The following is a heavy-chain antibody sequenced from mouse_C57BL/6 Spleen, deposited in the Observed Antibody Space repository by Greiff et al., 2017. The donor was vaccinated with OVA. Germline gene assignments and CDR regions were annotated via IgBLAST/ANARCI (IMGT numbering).Heavy chain of an antibody. CDR1: GFTFSSYA. J-gene: IGHJ1*03. V-gene: IGHV5-4*03. CDR3: ARAGTLVSTWYFDV. CDR2: ISDGGSYT. D-gene: IGHD1-1*01. Sequence: EVKLMESGGGLVKPGGSLKLSCAASGFTFSSYAMSWVRQTPEKRLEWVATISDGGSYTYYPDNVKGRFTISRDNAKNNLYLQLSPLKSYVTAMYYCARAGTLVSTWYFDVWGTGTTVPVSS.